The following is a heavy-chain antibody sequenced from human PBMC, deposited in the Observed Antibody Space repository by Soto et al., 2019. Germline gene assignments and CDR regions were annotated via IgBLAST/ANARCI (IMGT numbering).Heavy chain of an antibody. V-gene: IGHV5-10-1*01. CDR3: ARHRRYFDWLSLGKAPFDY. CDR2: IDPSDSYT. CDR1: GYSFTSYW. D-gene: IGHD3-9*01. J-gene: IGHJ4*02. Sequence: PGESLKISCKGSGYSFTSYWISWVRQMPGKGLEWMGRIDPSDSYTNYSPSFQGHVTISADKSISTAYLQWSSLKASDTAMYYCARHRRYFDWLSLGKAPFDYWGQGTLVTVLL.